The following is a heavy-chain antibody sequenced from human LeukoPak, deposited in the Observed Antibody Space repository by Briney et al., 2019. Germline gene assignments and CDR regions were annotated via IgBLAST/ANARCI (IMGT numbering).Heavy chain of an antibody. CDR2: INPSGDVR. V-gene: IGHV1-46*01. CDR3: ARDYSGEWEQLTGWWFDP. J-gene: IGHJ5*02. D-gene: IGHD1-26*01. CDR1: GYTFGTHW. Sequence: ASVKVSYKASGYTFGTHWMHWVRQAPGQGLEWMAIINPSGDVRSYAQKFQGRVTVTRDMSTRTVYMGLSDLRPEYTAVYYCARDYSGEWEQLTGWWFDPWGQGTLVIVSS.